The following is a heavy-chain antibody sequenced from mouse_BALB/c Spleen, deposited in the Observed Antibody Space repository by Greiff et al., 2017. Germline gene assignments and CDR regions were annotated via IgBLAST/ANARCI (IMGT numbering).Heavy chain of an antibody. CDR2: ISSGSSTI. J-gene: IGHJ4*01. CDR3: AREEDYYGSRYAMDY. V-gene: IGHV5-17*02. D-gene: IGHD1-1*01. CDR1: GFTFSSFG. Sequence: DVMLVESGGGLVQPGGSRKLSCAASGFTFSSFGMHWVRQAPEKGLEWVAYISSGSSTIYYADTVKGRFTISRDNPKNTLFLQMTSLRSEDTAMYYCAREEDYYGSRYAMDYWGQGTSVTVSS.